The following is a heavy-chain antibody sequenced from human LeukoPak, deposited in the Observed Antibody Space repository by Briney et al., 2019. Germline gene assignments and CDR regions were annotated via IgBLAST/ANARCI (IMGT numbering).Heavy chain of an antibody. CDR2: IYNSGNT. V-gene: IGHV4-59*01. D-gene: IGHD3-16*01. Sequence: SETLSLTCTVSGGSITNYYWSWIRQPPGKGLEWIGYIYNSGNTKYNPSLKSRVTISVDTSKNQFSLKLTSVTAADTAVYYYARGGEVSWFDPWGQGTLVTVSS. J-gene: IGHJ5*02. CDR3: ARGGEVSWFDP. CDR1: GGSITNYY.